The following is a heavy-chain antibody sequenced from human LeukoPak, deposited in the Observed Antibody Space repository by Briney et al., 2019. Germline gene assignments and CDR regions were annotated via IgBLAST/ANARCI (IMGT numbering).Heavy chain of an antibody. D-gene: IGHD3-3*01. J-gene: IGHJ4*02. Sequence: GASVKVSCKASGYTFTGYYMHWVRQAPGQGLEWMGWINPNSGGTNYAQKFQGRVTMTRDTSISTAYMELSRLRSGDTAVYYCARGVRFLEWLPNYWGQGTLVTVSS. CDR1: GYTFTGYY. V-gene: IGHV1-2*02. CDR3: ARGVRFLEWLPNY. CDR2: INPNSGGT.